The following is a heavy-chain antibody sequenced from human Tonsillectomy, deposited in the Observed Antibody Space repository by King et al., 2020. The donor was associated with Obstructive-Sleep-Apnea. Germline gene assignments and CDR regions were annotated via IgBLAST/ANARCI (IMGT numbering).Heavy chain of an antibody. V-gene: IGHV3-49*03. D-gene: IGHD1-26*01. CDR1: GFTFGDYA. J-gene: IGHJ4*02. Sequence: VQLVESGGGLVQPGRSLRLSCTTSGFTFGDYAMNWFRQAPGKGLEWVGFIRSKAYGGTTEYAASVKGRFSISRDDSKSIDYLQMNSLKTEDTAVYYCARDVRVGATTRFDYWGQGTLVTVSS. CDR2: IRSKAYGGTT. CDR3: ARDVRVGATTRFDY.